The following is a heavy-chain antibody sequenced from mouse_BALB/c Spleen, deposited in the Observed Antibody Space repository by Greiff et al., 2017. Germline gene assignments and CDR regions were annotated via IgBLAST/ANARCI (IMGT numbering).Heavy chain of an antibody. D-gene: IGHD2-1*01. Sequence: EVMLVESGGGLVKPGGSLKLSCAASGFTFSSYAMSWVRQTPEKRLEWVASISSGGSTYYPDSVKGRFTISRDNARNILYLQMSSLRSEDTAMYYCARGVYGNYWYFDVWGAGTTVTVSS. CDR2: ISSGGST. CDR3: ARGVYGNYWYFDV. J-gene: IGHJ1*01. V-gene: IGHV5-6-5*01. CDR1: GFTFSSYA.